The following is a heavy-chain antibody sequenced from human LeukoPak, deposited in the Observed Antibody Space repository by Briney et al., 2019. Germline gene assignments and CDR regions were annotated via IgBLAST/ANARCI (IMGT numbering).Heavy chain of an antibody. CDR1: GGSFSGYY. D-gene: IGHD3-10*01. CDR3: ARVLSWFDP. CDR2: INHSGST. V-gene: IGHV4-34*01. Sequence: SETLSLTCAVYGGSFSGYYWSWIRQPLGKGLEWIGEINHSGSTNYNPSLKSRVTISVDTSKNQFSLKLSSVTAADTAVYCCARVLSWFDPWGQGTLVTVSS. J-gene: IGHJ5*02.